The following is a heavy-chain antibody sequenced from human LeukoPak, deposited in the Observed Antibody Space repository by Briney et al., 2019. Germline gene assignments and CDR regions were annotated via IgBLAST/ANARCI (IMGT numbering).Heavy chain of an antibody. V-gene: IGHV1-2*02. CDR3: TKADGYVANWFDP. D-gene: IGHD5-24*01. Sequence: GASVKVSCKASGYTFTDYYLHWVRQAPGRGLEWMGWINPNSGGTLYAQRFQGRFTMTRDTSISTVYMELSRLISDDTAVYYCTKADGYVANWFDPWGQGTLVTVSS. CDR1: GYTFTDYY. J-gene: IGHJ5*02. CDR2: INPNSGGT.